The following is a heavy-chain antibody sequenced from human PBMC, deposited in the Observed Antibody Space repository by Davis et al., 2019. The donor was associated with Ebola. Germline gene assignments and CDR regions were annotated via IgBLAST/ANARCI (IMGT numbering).Heavy chain of an antibody. V-gene: IGHV3-30*03. CDR2: ISYDGSNK. D-gene: IGHD3-10*01. CDR1: GFTFSSYG. J-gene: IGHJ6*04. Sequence: PGGSLRLSCAASGFTFSSYGMHWVRQAPGKGLEWVAVISYDGSNKYYADSVKGRFTISRDNSKNTLYLQMNSLRAEDTAVYYCARDLDGSGSYYMAPYGMDVWGKGTTATVSS. CDR3: ARDLDGSGSYYMAPYGMDV.